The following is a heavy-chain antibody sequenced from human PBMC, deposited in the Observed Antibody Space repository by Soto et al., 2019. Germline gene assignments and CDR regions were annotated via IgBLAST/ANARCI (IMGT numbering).Heavy chain of an antibody. Sequence: ASVKVSCKASGYTFTSYGISRVRQAPGQGLEWMGWISAYNGNTNYAQKLQGRVTMTTDTSTSTAYMELRSLRSDDTAVYYCARESTDSSGYYHKSQFDYWGQGTLVTVSS. V-gene: IGHV1-18*01. D-gene: IGHD3-22*01. CDR2: ISAYNGNT. CDR3: ARESTDSSGYYHKSQFDY. CDR1: GYTFTSYG. J-gene: IGHJ4*02.